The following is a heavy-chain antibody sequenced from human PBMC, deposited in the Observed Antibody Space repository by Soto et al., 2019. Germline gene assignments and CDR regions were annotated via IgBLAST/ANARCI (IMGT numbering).Heavy chain of an antibody. CDR2: INPATGAA. CDR3: ARGGGVGVAGSAAFDM. D-gene: IGHD3-3*01. J-gene: IGHJ3*02. CDR1: GYPVTAYY. V-gene: IGHV1-2*02. Sequence: QLHLVQSGAVVKKPGASVTVSCSASGYPVTAYYMHWVRQAPGRGLEWMGGINPATGAAKYTQTFQGRVTVTRDSSTNTVFMELSGLTSEDTAGFYCARGGGVGVAGSAAFDMWGQGTLVTVSS.